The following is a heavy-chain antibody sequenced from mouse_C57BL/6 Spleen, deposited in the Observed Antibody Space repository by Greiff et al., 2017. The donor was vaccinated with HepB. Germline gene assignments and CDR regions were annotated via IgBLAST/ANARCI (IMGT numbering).Heavy chain of an antibody. CDR1: GFTFSDYY. CDR3: ARRGYDGSFYFDY. CDR2: ISNGGGST. Sequence: EVKLVESGGGLVQPGGSLKLSCAASGFTFSDYYMYWVRQTPEKRLEWVAYISNGGGSTYYPDTVKGRFTISRDNAKNTLYLEMSRLKSEDTALYYCARRGYDGSFYFDYWGQGTTLTVSS. J-gene: IGHJ2*01. D-gene: IGHD2-3*01. V-gene: IGHV5-12*01.